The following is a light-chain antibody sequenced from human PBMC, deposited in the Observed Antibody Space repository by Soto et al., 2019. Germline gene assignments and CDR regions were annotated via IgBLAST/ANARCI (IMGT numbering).Light chain of an antibody. Sequence: QSVLTQPPSASGTPGQRVTISCSGSSSNIGSNYVYWYQQLPGTAPKLLIYRNNQRPSGVPDRFSGSKPGTSASLAISGLRSEDEADYYCAAWDDSLSGHNYVFGTGTKLTVL. CDR1: SSNIGSNY. CDR2: RNN. J-gene: IGLJ1*01. V-gene: IGLV1-47*01. CDR3: AAWDDSLSGHNYV.